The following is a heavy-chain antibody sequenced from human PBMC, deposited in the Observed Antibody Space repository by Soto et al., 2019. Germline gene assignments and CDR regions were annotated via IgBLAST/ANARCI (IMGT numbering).Heavy chain of an antibody. CDR3: ARLSEYSSSSVDY. CDR2: IYYSGST. D-gene: IGHD6-6*01. Sequence: SETLSLTCTVSGGSISSSSYYWGWIRQPPGKGLEWIGSIYYSGSTYYNPSLKSRVTISVDTSKNQFSLKLSSVTAADTAVYYCARLSEYSSSSVDYWGHGTLVTVSS. J-gene: IGHJ4*01. CDR1: GGSISSSSYY. V-gene: IGHV4-39*01.